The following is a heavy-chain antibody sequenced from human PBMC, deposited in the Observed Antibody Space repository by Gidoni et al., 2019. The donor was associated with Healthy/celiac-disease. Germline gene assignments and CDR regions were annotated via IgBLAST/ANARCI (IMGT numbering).Heavy chain of an antibody. CDR2: ISHDGSNK. D-gene: IGHD2-15*01. V-gene: IGHV3-30-3*01. CDR1: GFTFSSYA. Sequence: QVQLVESGGGGVKPGRSRRLSCAASGFTFSSYAMHWVRQAPGKGLEWVAVISHDGSNKYYADSVKGRFTISRDNSKNTLYLQMNSLRAEDTAVYYCASFGSYCSGGSCYSYYWGQGTLVTVSS. CDR3: ASFGSYCSGGSCYSYY. J-gene: IGHJ4*02.